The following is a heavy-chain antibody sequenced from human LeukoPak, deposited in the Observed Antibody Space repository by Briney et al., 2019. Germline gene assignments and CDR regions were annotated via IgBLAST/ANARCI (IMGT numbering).Heavy chain of an antibody. V-gene: IGHV4-4*07. CDR1: GGSISSYY. Sequence: PSETLSLTCTVSGGSISSYYWSWVRQPAGKGLEWIGRIYTSGSTNYNPSLKNRVTMSVDTSKNQFSLKMSSVTAADTAVYYCARGARTAAGTFYFDYWGQGTLVTVSS. CDR2: IYTSGST. J-gene: IGHJ4*02. CDR3: ARGARTAAGTFYFDY. D-gene: IGHD6-13*01.